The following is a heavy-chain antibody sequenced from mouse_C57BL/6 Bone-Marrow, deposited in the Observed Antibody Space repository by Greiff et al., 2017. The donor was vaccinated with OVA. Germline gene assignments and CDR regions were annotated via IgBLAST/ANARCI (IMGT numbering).Heavy chain of an antibody. CDR3: ANGYDPYYAMDY. V-gene: IGHV1-52*01. CDR2: IDPSDSET. Sequence: VQLQQPGAELVRPGSSVKLSCKASGYTFTSYWMHWVKQRPIQGLEWIGNIDPSDSETHYNQKFKDKATLTVDKSSSTAYMQLSSLTSEDSAVYYCANGYDPYYAMDYWGQGTSVTVSS. CDR1: GYTFTSYW. J-gene: IGHJ4*01. D-gene: IGHD2-2*01.